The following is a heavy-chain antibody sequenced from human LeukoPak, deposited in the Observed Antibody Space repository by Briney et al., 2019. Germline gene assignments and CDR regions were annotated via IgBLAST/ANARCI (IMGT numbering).Heavy chain of an antibody. V-gene: IGHV4-61*02. CDR1: GGSISSGSYY. CDR2: IYTSGST. D-gene: IGHD3-10*01. CDR3: ARMSGLVRGVINAFDI. J-gene: IGHJ3*02. Sequence: PSETLSLTCTVSGGSISSGSYYWSWIRQPAGKGLEWIGRIYTSGSTNYNPSLKSRVTISVDTSKNQFSLKLSSVTAADTAVYYCARMSGLVRGVINAFDIWGQGTMVTVSS.